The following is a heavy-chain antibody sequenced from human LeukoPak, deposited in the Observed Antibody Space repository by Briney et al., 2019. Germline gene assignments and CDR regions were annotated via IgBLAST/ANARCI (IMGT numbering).Heavy chain of an antibody. CDR3: GRERGLWPAYDYCMDV. D-gene: IGHD3-16*01. CDR1: GGSINTYY. V-gene: IGHV4-4*07. J-gene: IGHJ6*03. Sequence: SETLSLTRTVSGGSINTYYWSWIRQPAGKGLEWIGRIYTSGSTDYNPSLKSRVTMSVDTSKNQFSLKLNSVTAADTAVYYCGRERGLWPAYDYCMDVWGKETMVTVSS. CDR2: IYTSGST.